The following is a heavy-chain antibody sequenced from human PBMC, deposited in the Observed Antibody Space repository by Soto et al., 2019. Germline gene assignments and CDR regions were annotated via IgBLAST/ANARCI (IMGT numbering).Heavy chain of an antibody. D-gene: IGHD2-21*01. CDR3: AREDAERATRFLDY. Sequence: ASVKVSFKACGYTFTGYYIHWLRQAPGQGLEWMGWTSPSSLATNYAQRFQGRVTMSRDRATSTVYMELSRLRSEDTAVYYCAREDAERATRFLDYWGQGTVVTVSS. CDR1: GYTFTGYY. V-gene: IGHV1-2*02. J-gene: IGHJ4*02. CDR2: TSPSSLAT.